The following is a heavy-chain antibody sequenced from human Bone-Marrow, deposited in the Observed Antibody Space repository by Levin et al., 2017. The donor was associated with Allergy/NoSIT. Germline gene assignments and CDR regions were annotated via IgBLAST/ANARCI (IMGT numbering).Heavy chain of an antibody. CDR2: ISGGGTSP. V-gene: IGHV3-23*01. D-gene: IGHD5-18*01. J-gene: IGHJ4*02. Sequence: GGSLRLSCAASGFTFSGYAMSWVRQAPGKGLEWVSAISGGGTSPYYTDSVKGRFTISRDNSTKTLYLQMNSLRAEDTAVYYCAKDAADEDTSMVYYLDSWGQGTLVTVSS. CDR1: GFTFSGYA. CDR3: AKDAADEDTSMVYYLDS.